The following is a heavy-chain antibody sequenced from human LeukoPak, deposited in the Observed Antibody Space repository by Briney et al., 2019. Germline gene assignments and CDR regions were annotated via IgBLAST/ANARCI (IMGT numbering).Heavy chain of an antibody. CDR2: FDPEDGET. V-gene: IGHV1-24*01. Sequence: ASVKVSCKASGYTFTSYGISWVRQAPGKGLEWMGGFDPEDGETIYAQKFQGRVTMTEDTSTDTAYMELSSLRSEDTAVYYCATTKELPIDYWGQGTLVTVSS. D-gene: IGHD1-7*01. CDR3: ATTKELPIDY. CDR1: GYTFTSYG. J-gene: IGHJ4*02.